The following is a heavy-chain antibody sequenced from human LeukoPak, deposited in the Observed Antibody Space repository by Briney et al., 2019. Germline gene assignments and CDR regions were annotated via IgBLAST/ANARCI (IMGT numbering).Heavy chain of an antibody. CDR1: GGSISSYY. D-gene: IGHD3-10*01. CDR2: IYTSGST. Sequence: SETLSLTCTVSGGSISSYYWSWIRQPAGKGLEWIGRIYTSGSTNYNPSLKSRVTMSVDTSKNQFSLKLSSVTAADTAVYYCARVSYYGSGSYSPPYWYFDLWGRGTLVTVSS. V-gene: IGHV4-4*07. J-gene: IGHJ2*01. CDR3: ARVSYYGSGSYSPPYWYFDL.